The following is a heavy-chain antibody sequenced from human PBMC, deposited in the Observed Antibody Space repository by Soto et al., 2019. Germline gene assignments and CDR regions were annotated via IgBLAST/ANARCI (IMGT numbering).Heavy chain of an antibody. CDR2: ISGSGGST. Sequence: EVQLLESGGGLVQPGGSLRLSCAASGFTFSSYAMSWVRQAPGKGLEWVSAISGSGGSTYYADSVKGRFTISRDNSKNTLYLRMNSRRAEDTAVYYCAKESRGDYYDSSGYSENFDYWGQGTLVTVSS. CDR1: GFTFSSYA. D-gene: IGHD3-22*01. CDR3: AKESRGDYYDSSGYSENFDY. V-gene: IGHV3-23*01. J-gene: IGHJ4*02.